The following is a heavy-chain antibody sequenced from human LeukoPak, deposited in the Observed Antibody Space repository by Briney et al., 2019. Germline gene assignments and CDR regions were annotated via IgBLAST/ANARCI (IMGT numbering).Heavy chain of an antibody. J-gene: IGHJ4*02. CDR1: GGPFSGYY. Sequence: PSETLSLTCAVYGGPFSGYYWSWIRQPPGKGLEWIGEINHSGSTNYNPSLKSRITISVDTSKNQFSLKLSSVTAADTAVYYCAQDYDSSGYYYYYWGQGTLVTVSS. CDR2: INHSGST. CDR3: AQDYDSSGYYYYY. D-gene: IGHD3-22*01. V-gene: IGHV4-34*01.